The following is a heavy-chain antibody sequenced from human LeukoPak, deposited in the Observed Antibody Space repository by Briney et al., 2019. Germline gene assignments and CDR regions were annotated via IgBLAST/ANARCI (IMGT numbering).Heavy chain of an antibody. V-gene: IGHV3-23*01. Sequence: GGSLRLSCAASGFTFSDYYMSWIRQAPGKGLEWVSAISGSGGSTYYADSVKGRFTISRDNSKNTLYLQMNSLRAEDTAVYYCAKIFDEVVPAAMDYWGQGTLVTVSS. CDR2: ISGSGGST. J-gene: IGHJ4*02. CDR1: GFTFSDYY. D-gene: IGHD2-2*01. CDR3: AKIFDEVVPAAMDY.